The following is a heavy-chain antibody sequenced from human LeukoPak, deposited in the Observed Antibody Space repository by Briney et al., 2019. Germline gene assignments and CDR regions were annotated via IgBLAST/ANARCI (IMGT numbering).Heavy chain of an antibody. CDR2: IYYSGST. J-gene: IGHJ6*03. V-gene: IGHV4-39*07. D-gene: IGHD2-2*01. CDR1: GDSIISSSYS. Sequence: PSETLSLTCTVSGDSIISSSYSWGWIRQPPGKDLEWIGNIYYSGSTYYNPSLKSRVTISVDTSKNQFSLKLSSVTAADTAVYYCAGRHIVVVPAATLYYYYFMDVWGKGATVTISS. CDR3: AGRHIVVVPAATLYYYYFMDV.